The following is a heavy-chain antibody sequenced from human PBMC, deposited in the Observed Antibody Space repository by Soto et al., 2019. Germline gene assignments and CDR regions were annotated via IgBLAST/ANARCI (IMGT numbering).Heavy chain of an antibody. Sequence: XGSLRLSCASSVFTFSSYAMHCVRHAPGKGLEWVAVISYDGSNKYYADSVKGRFTISRDNSKNTLYLQMNSLRAEDTAVYYCARDGRRGIRDYYYYYGMDVWGQGTTVTVSS. V-gene: IGHV3-30-3*01. CDR3: ARDGRRGIRDYYYYYGMDV. D-gene: IGHD3-3*02. J-gene: IGHJ6*02. CDR2: ISYDGSNK. CDR1: VFTFSSYA.